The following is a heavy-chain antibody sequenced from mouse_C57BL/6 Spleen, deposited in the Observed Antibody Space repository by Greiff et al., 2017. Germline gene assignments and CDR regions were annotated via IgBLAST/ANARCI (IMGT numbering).Heavy chain of an antibody. D-gene: IGHD3-3*01. CDR2: IDPSDSET. J-gene: IGHJ2*01. Sequence: QVHVKQPGAELVRPGSSVKLSCKASGYTFTSYWMHWVKQRPIQGLEWIGNIDPSDSETNYNQKFKDKATLTVDKSSSTAYMQLSSLTSEDSAVYYCAREGGWEYYFDYWGQGTTLTVSS. V-gene: IGHV1-52*01. CDR3: AREGGWEYYFDY. CDR1: GYTFTSYW.